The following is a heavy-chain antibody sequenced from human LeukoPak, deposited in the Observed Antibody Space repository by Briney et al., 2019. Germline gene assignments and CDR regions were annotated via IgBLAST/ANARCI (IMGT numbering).Heavy chain of an antibody. Sequence: GGSLRPSCTASGFTFGDYAMSWVRQAPGKGLEWVGFIRSKAYGGTTEYAASVKGRFTISRDDSKSIAYLQMNSLKTEDTAVYYCTSQNGVLGVRGGYFDYWGQGTLVTVSS. J-gene: IGHJ4*02. CDR3: TSQNGVLGVRGGYFDY. CDR1: GFTFGDYA. V-gene: IGHV3-49*04. D-gene: IGHD3-10*01. CDR2: IRSKAYGGTT.